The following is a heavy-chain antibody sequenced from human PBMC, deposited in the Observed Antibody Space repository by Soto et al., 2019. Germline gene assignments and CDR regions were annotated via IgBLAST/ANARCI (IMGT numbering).Heavy chain of an antibody. Sequence: GASVKVSCKASGGTFSSYAISWVRQAPGQGLEWMGGIIPIFGTANYAQKFQGRVTITADESTGTAYMELSSLRSEDTAVYYCARRGIAAHAGGMDVWGQGATVTVSS. CDR2: IIPIFGTA. CDR1: GGTFSSYA. J-gene: IGHJ6*02. D-gene: IGHD6-13*01. V-gene: IGHV1-69*13. CDR3: ARRGIAAHAGGMDV.